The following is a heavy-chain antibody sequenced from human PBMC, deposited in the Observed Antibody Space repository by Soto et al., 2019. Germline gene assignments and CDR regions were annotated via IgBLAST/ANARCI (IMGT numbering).Heavy chain of an antibody. V-gene: IGHV3-23*01. CDR3: AKGVDTAMVTPSYYYGMDV. CDR1: GFTFSSYA. J-gene: IGHJ6*02. Sequence: GGSLRLSCAASGFTFSSYAMSWVRQAPGNGLEWVSAISGSGGSTYYADSVKGRFTISRDNSKNTLYLQMNSQRAEDTAVYYCAKGVDTAMVTPSYYYGMDVWGQGTTVTVSS. D-gene: IGHD5-18*01. CDR2: ISGSGGST.